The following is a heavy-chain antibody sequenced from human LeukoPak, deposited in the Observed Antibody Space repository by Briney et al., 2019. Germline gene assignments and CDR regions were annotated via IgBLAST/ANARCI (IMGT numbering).Heavy chain of an antibody. V-gene: IGHV4-38-2*02. CDR1: GYSISSGYY. D-gene: IGHD5-18*01. CDR3: ARRYSYGYHFDY. Sequence: SETLSLTCTVSGYSISSGYYWGWIQQPPGKGLEWIGSIYHSGSTYYNPSLKSRVTISVDTSKNQFFLKLSSVTAADTAVYYCARRYSYGYHFDYWGQGTLVTVSS. CDR2: IYHSGST. J-gene: IGHJ4*02.